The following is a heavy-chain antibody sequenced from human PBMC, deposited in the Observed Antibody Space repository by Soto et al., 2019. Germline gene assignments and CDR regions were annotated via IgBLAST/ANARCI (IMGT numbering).Heavy chain of an antibody. CDR3: ARGRVVVTAPLLSYYFDY. Sequence: PGGSLRLSCAASGFTFRSYWMHWVRQAPGKGLVWVSRINSDGSSTSYADSVKGRFTISRDNAKNTLYLQMNSLRAEDTAVYYCARGRVVVTAPLLSYYFDYWGQGTLVTVSS. V-gene: IGHV3-74*01. D-gene: IGHD2-21*02. J-gene: IGHJ4*02. CDR1: GFTFRSYW. CDR2: INSDGSST.